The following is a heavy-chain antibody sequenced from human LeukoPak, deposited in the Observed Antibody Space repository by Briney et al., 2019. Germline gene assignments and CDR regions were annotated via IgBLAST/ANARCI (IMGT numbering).Heavy chain of an antibody. Sequence: ASVKVSCKASGYTFTSYDIHWVRQATGQGLEWMGWMNPNSGNTGYAQKFQGRVTMTRNTSISTAYMELSSLRSEDTAVYYCARGLTFKRIPAAIRGYYFDYWGQGTLVTVSS. V-gene: IGHV1-8*01. D-gene: IGHD2-2*02. CDR1: GYTFTSYD. J-gene: IGHJ4*02. CDR2: MNPNSGNT. CDR3: ARGLTFKRIPAAIRGYYFDY.